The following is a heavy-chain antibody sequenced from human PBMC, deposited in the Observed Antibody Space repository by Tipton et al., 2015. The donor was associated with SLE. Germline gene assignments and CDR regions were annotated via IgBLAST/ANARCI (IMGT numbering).Heavy chain of an antibody. CDR3: ARDDTDGESSGIPGDY. CDR2: ISSSSSYI. V-gene: IGHV3-21*01. Sequence: GSLRLSCAVSGFTYSTYWMHWVRQAPGKGLEWVSSISSSSSYIYYADSVKGRFTISRDNAKNSLYLQMNSLRAEDTAVYYCARDDTDGESSGIPGDYWGQGTLVTVSS. J-gene: IGHJ4*02. D-gene: IGHD3-22*01. CDR1: GFTYSTYW.